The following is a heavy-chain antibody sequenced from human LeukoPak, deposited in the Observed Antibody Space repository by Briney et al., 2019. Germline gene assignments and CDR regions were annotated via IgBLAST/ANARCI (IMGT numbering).Heavy chain of an antibody. D-gene: IGHD2-15*01. Sequence: GGSLRLSCVASGFTFSSYGMHWVRQAPGKGLEWVAFIRFDGSNKYYADSVKGRFTISRDNSKNTLYLQMNSLRAEDTAVYYCAKMQGSRYCSGGSCYSSFDYWGQGTLVTVSS. CDR3: AKMQGSRYCSGGSCYSSFDY. J-gene: IGHJ4*02. V-gene: IGHV3-30*02. CDR2: IRFDGSNK. CDR1: GFTFSSYG.